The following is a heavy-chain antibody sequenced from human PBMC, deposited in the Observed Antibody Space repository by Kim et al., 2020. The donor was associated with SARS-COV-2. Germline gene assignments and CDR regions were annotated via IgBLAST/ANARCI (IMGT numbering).Heavy chain of an antibody. CDR3: ARVGGFYDFWSGSLPGYYFDY. Sequence: GGSLRLSCAASGFTFSSYWMSWVRQAPGKGLEWVANIKQDGSEKYYVDSVKGRFTISRDNAKNSPYLQMNSLRAEDTAVYYCARVGGFYDFWSGSLPGYYFDYWGQGTLVTVSS. V-gene: IGHV3-7*01. CDR2: IKQDGSEK. D-gene: IGHD3-3*01. J-gene: IGHJ4*02. CDR1: GFTFSSYW.